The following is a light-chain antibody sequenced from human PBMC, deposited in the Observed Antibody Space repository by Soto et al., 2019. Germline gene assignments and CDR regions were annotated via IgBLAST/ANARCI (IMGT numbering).Light chain of an antibody. J-gene: IGKJ4*01. V-gene: IGKV3-11*01. Sequence: EIVLTQSPATLSLSPGERATLSCRASQSVSSDLAWYQQKHGQDPRLLIYDSSKRATGIPARFSVSGSGAEVTRTISIIEPEDFSVYSCQQRWSWPLTCGGGNKVEIK. CDR2: DSS. CDR1: QSVSSD. CDR3: QQRWSWPLT.